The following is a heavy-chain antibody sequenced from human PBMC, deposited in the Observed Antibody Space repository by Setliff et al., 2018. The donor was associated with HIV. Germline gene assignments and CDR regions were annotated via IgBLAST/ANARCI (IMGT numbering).Heavy chain of an antibody. CDR3: ARNSYFFDS. V-gene: IGHV3-74*01. CDR1: GFTFSNNW. Sequence: PGGSLRLSCAASGFTFSNNWMHWVRQAPGKGLVWVSRINGDGSSTLYADSVKGLFTISRDNAKNTLYLQMNSLRAEDTAVYYCARNSYFFDSWGQGALVTVSS. J-gene: IGHJ4*02. CDR2: INGDGSST. D-gene: IGHD2-15*01.